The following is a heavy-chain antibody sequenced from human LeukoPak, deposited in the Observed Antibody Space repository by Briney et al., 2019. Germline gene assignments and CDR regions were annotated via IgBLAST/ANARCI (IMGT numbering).Heavy chain of an antibody. Sequence: PSETLSLTCAVSGGSISSSNWWSWVRQPPGKGLEWIGEIYHSGSTNYNPSLKSRVTISVDKSKNQFSLKLSSVTAADTAVYYCARRPGRVVVITFPFDYWGQGTLVTVSS. CDR1: GGSISSSNW. CDR2: IYHSGST. J-gene: IGHJ4*02. CDR3: ARRPGRVVVITFPFDY. D-gene: IGHD3-22*01. V-gene: IGHV4-4*02.